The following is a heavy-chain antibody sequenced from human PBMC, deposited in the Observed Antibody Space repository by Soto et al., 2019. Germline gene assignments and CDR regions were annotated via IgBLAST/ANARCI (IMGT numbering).Heavy chain of an antibody. CDR1: GDSVSSNSAG. Sequence: QVQLQQSGPGLVKPSQTLSLTCDISGDSVSSNSAGWNLIRQTPSRGLEWLGRTYYRSKWYNNYAVSVKSRVSVNPDTAKNQFSLQLNSVTPEDTAVYYCARGSWDDVSGHYYMDVWGKGTTVTVSS. V-gene: IGHV6-1*01. CDR3: ARGSWDDVSGHYYMDV. CDR2: TYYRSKWYN. D-gene: IGHD1-1*01. J-gene: IGHJ6*03.